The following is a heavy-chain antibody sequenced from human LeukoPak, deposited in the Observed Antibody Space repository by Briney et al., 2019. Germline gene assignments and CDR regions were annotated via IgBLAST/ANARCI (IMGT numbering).Heavy chain of an antibody. D-gene: IGHD4-17*01. CDR3: VKESTVTSAIDFDY. Sequence: PGGSLRLSCAASGFTFDDYAMHWVRQAPGKGLEWVSLISGDGGSTYYADSVKGRFTISRDNSKNSLYLQMNSLRTEDTALYYCVKESTVTSAIDFDYWGQGTLVTVSS. J-gene: IGHJ4*02. CDR1: GFTFDDYA. CDR2: ISGDGGST. V-gene: IGHV3-43*02.